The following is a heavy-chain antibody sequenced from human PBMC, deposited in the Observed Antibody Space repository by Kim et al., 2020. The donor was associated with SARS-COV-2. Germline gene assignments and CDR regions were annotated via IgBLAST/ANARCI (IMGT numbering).Heavy chain of an antibody. CDR1: GFTFSNYA. V-gene: IGHV3-23*01. CDR2: ISENGIKT. J-gene: IGHJ4*02. Sequence: GGSLRLSCAASGFTFSNYAMNWVRQAPGKGLEWVSAISENGIKTYYADSVKGRFTISRDNSNNTLSLQMNGLRAEDTAIYYCAKVGVGRYFDYLGQGILVTLSS. D-gene: IGHD3-10*01. CDR3: AKVGVGRYFDY.